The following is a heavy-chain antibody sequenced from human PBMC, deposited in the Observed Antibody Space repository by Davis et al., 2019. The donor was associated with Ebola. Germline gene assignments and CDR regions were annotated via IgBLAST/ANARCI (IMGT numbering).Heavy chain of an antibody. CDR3: AKGGYQLLLVYIDY. J-gene: IGHJ4*02. CDR2: ISWNSGSI. Sequence: TLSLTCAASGFTFDDYAMHWVRQAPGKGLEWVSGISWNSGSIGYADSVKGRFTISRDNAKNSLYLQMNSLRAEDTALYYCAKGGYQLLLVYIDYWGQGTLVTVSS. CDR1: GFTFDDYA. D-gene: IGHD2-2*01. V-gene: IGHV3-9*01.